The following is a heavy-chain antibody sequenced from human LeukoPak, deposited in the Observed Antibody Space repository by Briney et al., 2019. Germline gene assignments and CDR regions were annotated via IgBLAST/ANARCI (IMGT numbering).Heavy chain of an antibody. V-gene: IGHV4-4*07. CDR2: IYTSGST. CDR1: GGSISSYY. D-gene: IGHD3-22*01. CDR3: ARHYYDSSGLAYYFDY. Sequence: SETLSLTCTVSGGSISSYYWSWIRQPAGKGLEWIGRIYTSGSTNYNPSLKSRVTMSVDTSKNQFSLRLTSVTAADTAVYSCARHYYDSSGLAYYFDYWGQGTLVTVSS. J-gene: IGHJ4*02.